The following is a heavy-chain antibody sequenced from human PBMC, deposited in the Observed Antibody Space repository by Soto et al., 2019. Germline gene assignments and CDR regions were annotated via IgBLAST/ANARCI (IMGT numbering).Heavy chain of an antibody. V-gene: IGHV4-4*07. CDR3: GRGPIADDDSDD. J-gene: IGHJ4*02. Sequence: PSENLSLTCPVSGYSVRSDYWSWIRQPPGKGLEWLGGLYNDKRTNNNPSLKSRVTMSMDTNKNQCSLNLTSWTAAESAVAFCGRGPIADDDSDDWGQGTPVTVSS. CDR1: GYSVRSDY. D-gene: IGHD2-21*01. CDR2: LYNDKRT.